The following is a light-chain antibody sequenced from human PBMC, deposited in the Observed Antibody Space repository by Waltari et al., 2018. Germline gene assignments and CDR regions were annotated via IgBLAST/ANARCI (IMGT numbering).Light chain of an antibody. J-gene: IGLJ3*02. V-gene: IGLV1-47*01. Sequence: QSVLSQPPPASASPGQGVTISCSGSNSTIGFHSVFWPQHAPATAPNLVIFRDSHRPPGVPGRFSCAKSGTSASLAISGLRSEEEADYYCASWDQGLRGGVFGGGTKLTVL. CDR3: ASWDQGLRGGV. CDR2: RDS. CDR1: NSTIGFHS.